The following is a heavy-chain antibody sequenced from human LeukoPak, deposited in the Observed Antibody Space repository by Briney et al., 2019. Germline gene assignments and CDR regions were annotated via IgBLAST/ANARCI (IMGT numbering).Heavy chain of an antibody. CDR3: ARDPPSAVVPAAIDY. D-gene: IGHD2-2*01. Sequence: PGGCLRLSCAASGFTFRSYSMNWVRQAPGKGLEWVSSIRSSSGYIYYADSVKGRFTISRDNAKNSLYLQMNSLRAEDTAVYYCARDPPSAVVPAAIDYWGQGTLVTVSS. V-gene: IGHV3-21*01. CDR1: GFTFRSYS. J-gene: IGHJ4*02. CDR2: IRSSSGYI.